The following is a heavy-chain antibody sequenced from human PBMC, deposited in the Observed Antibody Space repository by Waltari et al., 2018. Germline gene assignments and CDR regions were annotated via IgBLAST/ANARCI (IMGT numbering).Heavy chain of an antibody. CDR3: AGSYMITFGGVIVIGYYFDY. CDR2: TIPIFGTA. D-gene: IGHD3-16*02. V-gene: IGHV1-69*01. CDR1: GGTFSSYA. Sequence: VQSGAEVKKPGSSVKVSCKASGGTFSSYALSWVRQAPGQGLEWLGGTIPIFGTANYAQKFHGRVPITADESTSTAYMELSSLRSEDTAVYYCAGSYMITFGGVIVIGYYFDYWGQGTLVTVSS. J-gene: IGHJ4*02.